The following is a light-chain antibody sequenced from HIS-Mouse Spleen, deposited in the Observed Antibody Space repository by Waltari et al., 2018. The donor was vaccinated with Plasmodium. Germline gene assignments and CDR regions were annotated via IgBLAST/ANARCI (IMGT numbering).Light chain of an antibody. CDR2: EDS. J-gene: IGLJ3*02. Sequence: SYDLTLPPSVSVSPGQTARNTCRGDAFPSKYAYWYQQKSGQAPVLVIYEDSKRPSGIPERFSGSSSGTMATLTISGAQVEDEADYYCYSTDSSGNHRVFGGGTKLTVL. CDR1: AFPSKY. CDR3: YSTDSSGNHRV. V-gene: IGLV3-10*01.